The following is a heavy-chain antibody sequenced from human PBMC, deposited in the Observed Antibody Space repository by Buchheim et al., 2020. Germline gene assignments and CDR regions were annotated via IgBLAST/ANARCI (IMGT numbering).Heavy chain of an antibody. CDR1: GFTFSSYS. V-gene: IGHV3-48*01. CDR2: ISSSSSTI. J-gene: IGHJ6*02. D-gene: IGHD3-22*01. CDR3: ASEKEYYDSSGYYCPTLCCYGMYV. Sequence: EVQLVESGGGLVQPGGSLRLSCAASGFTFSSYSMNWVRQAPGKGLEWVSYISSSSSTIYYVDSVKGRFTISRDNAKNSLYLQMNSLRAEDTAVYYCASEKEYYDSSGYYCPTLCCYGMYVWGQGTT.